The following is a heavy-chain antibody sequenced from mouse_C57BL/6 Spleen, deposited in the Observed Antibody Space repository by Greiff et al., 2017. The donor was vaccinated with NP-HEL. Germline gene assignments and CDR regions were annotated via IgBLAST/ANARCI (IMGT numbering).Heavy chain of an antibody. V-gene: IGHV1-54*01. CDR3: ARGGGDYFDY. J-gene: IGHJ2*01. CDR1: GYAFTNYL. CDR2: INPGSGGT. Sequence: VQLQQSGAELVRPGTSVKVSCKASGYAFTNYLIEWVKQRPGQGLEWIGVINPGSGGTNYNEKFKGKATLPADKSSSTAYMQLSSLTSEDSAVYFWARGGGDYFDYWGQGTTLTVSS.